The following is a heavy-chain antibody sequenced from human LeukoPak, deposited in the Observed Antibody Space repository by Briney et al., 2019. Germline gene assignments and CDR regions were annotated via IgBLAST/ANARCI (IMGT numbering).Heavy chain of an antibody. V-gene: IGHV3-53*04. J-gene: IGHJ4*02. Sequence: GSLRLSCAASGFTVSSNYMSWVRPPPGKGLEWVSVIYSGGSTYYADSVKGRFTISRHNSKNTLYLQMNSLRAEDTAVYYCAIVGATPALSFDYWGQGTLVTVSS. CDR3: AIVGATPALSFDY. D-gene: IGHD1-26*01. CDR2: IYSGGST. CDR1: GFTVSSNY.